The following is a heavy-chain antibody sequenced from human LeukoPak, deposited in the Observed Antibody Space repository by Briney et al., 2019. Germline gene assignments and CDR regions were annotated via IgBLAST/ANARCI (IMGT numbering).Heavy chain of an antibody. CDR1: GYTFTSYA. D-gene: IGHD3-10*01. Sequence: ASVKVSWKASGYTFTSYAMHRVRQAPGQRLEWMGWINAGNGNTKYSQKFQGRVTITRDTSASTAYMELSSLRSEDTAVYYCARDLLWFGADNWFDPWGQGTLVTVSS. CDR2: INAGNGNT. CDR3: ARDLLWFGADNWFDP. V-gene: IGHV1-3*01. J-gene: IGHJ5*02.